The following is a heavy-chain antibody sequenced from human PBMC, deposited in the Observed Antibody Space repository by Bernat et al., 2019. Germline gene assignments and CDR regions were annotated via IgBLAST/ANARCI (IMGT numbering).Heavy chain of an antibody. CDR2: IDPSDSYT. J-gene: IGHJ5*02. CDR1: GYSFTSYW. Sequence: EVQLVQSGVEVKKPGESLRISCKGSGYSFTSYWISWVRQMPGKGLEWMGRIDPSDSYTNYSPSFQGHVTISADKSISTAYLQWSSLKASDTAMYYCARLSDDFWSGYYHFDPWGQGTLVTVSS. V-gene: IGHV5-10-1*03. D-gene: IGHD3-3*01. CDR3: ARLSDDFWSGYYHFDP.